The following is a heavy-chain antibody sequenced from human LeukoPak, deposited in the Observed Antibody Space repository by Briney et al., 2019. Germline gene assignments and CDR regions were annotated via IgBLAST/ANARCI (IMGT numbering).Heavy chain of an antibody. CDR2: ISSSSSYI. Sequence: PGGSLRLSCAASGFTFSSYSMNWVRQAPGKGLEWVSSISSSSSYIYYADSVKGRFTISRDNAKNSLHLQMNSLRAEDTAVYYCARDSSRTAFDYWGQGTLVTVSS. V-gene: IGHV3-21*01. CDR3: ARDSSRTAFDY. J-gene: IGHJ4*02. D-gene: IGHD6-13*01. CDR1: GFTFSSYS.